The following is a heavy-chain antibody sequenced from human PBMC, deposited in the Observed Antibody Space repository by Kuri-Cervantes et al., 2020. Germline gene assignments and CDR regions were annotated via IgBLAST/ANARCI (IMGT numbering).Heavy chain of an antibody. D-gene: IGHD2-15*01. CDR2: ISYNGNT. J-gene: IGHJ5*02. CDR3: ARHRVVAATHWFDP. V-gene: IGHV4-61*08. CDR1: GGSVSSVGYY. Sequence: GSLRLSCTVSGGSVSSVGYYWTWIRQPPGKRLEWIGFISYNGNTNYNSSLRSRLTISLDTSKNQFSLKLSSVTAADTAVYYCARHRVVAATHWFDPWGQGTLVTVSS.